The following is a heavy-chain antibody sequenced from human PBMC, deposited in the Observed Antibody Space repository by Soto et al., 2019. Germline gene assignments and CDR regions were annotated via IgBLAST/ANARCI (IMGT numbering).Heavy chain of an antibody. CDR3: TRRDYYDSSGEFDY. V-gene: IGHV3-73*01. CDR2: IRSKANSYAT. D-gene: IGHD3-22*01. CDR1: GFTFSGSA. J-gene: IGHJ4*02. Sequence: PGGSLRLSCAASGFTFSGSAMHWVRQASGKGLEWVGRIRSKANSYATAYAASVKGRFTISRDDSKNTAYLQMSSLKTEDTAVYYCTRRDYYDSSGEFDYWGQGTLVTVSS.